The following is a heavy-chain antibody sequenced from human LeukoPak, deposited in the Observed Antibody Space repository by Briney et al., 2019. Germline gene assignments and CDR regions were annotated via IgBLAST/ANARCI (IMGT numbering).Heavy chain of an antibody. J-gene: IGHJ4*02. CDR3: ARVRLVLTGRFLEWLPPDY. D-gene: IGHD3-3*01. Sequence: SETLSLTCAVSGGSISTSNWWNWVRQPPGMGLEWIGEIYHTGSIHYNASLKSRLTISLDNFNNQFSLKLTSVTAADTAVYYCARVRLVLTGRFLEWLPPDYWGQGTLVTVSS. V-gene: IGHV4-4*02. CDR1: GGSISTSNW. CDR2: IYHTGSI.